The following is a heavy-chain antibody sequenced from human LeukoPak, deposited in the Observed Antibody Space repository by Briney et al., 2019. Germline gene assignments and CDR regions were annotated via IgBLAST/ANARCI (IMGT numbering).Heavy chain of an antibody. CDR3: ARVGSDSSSWYYYYYYYYMDV. CDR1: GYSISSGYY. CDR2: IYHSGST. J-gene: IGHJ6*03. D-gene: IGHD6-13*01. V-gene: IGHV4-38-2*02. Sequence: SETLSLTCTVSGYSISSGYYWGWIRQPPGKGLEWIGSIYHSGSTYYNPSLKSRVTISVDTSKNQFSLKLSSVTAADTAVYYCARVGSDSSSWYYYYYYYYMDVWGKGTTVTVSS.